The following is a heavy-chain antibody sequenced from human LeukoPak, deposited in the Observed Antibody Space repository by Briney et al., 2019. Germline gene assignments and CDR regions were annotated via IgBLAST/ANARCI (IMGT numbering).Heavy chain of an antibody. Sequence: PSETLSLTCTVSGGSISSSSYYWTWIRQPPGKGLDWIGNIYYIGNTAYDPSLKSRVTMSVDTSKNQFSLKLTSVTAADTAVYYCARHEGRLGMPHHFDYWGQGTLVTVSS. J-gene: IGHJ4*02. V-gene: IGHV4-39*01. D-gene: IGHD3-16*01. CDR3: ARHEGRLGMPHHFDY. CDR2: IYYIGNT. CDR1: GGSISSSSYY.